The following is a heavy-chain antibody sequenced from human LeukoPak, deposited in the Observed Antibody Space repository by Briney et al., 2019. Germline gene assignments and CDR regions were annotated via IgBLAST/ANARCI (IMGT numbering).Heavy chain of an antibody. CDR2: IIPIFGTA. J-gene: IGHJ5*02. D-gene: IGHD2-2*01. CDR1: GGTFSSYA. CDR3: ARDVTNIVVVPAAIWFDP. V-gene: IGHV1-69*13. Sequence: SVKVSCKASGGTFSSYAISWVRQAPGQGLEWMGGIIPIFGTANYAQKFQGRVTITADESTSTAYMELSSLRSEDTAVYYCARDVTNIVVVPAAIWFDPWGQGTLVTVSS.